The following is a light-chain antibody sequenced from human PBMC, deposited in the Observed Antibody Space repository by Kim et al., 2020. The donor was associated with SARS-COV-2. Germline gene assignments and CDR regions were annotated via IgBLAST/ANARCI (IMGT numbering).Light chain of an antibody. Sequence: DIQMTQSPSSLSASVGDRVSITCRASQSVNQFLNWYQQEAGKAPKLLIYAAATLQGGVPSRFSGSGSETEFTLTISSLQAEDVATYYCQQSYSTPYTFGQGTKLEI. J-gene: IGKJ2*01. CDR3: QQSYSTPYT. CDR2: AAA. V-gene: IGKV1-39*01. CDR1: QSVNQF.